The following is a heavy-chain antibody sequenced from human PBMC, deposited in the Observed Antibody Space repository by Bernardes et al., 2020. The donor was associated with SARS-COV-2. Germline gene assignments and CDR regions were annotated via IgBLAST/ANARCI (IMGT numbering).Heavy chain of an antibody. D-gene: IGHD2-8*01. Sequence: SETLSLTCTVSGGSISSGSYYWSWIRQPAGKGLEWIGRIYTSGSTNYNPSLKSRVTISVDTSKNQFSLKLSSVTAADTAVYYCARGCTNGVCHFDYWGQGTLVTVSS. V-gene: IGHV4-61*02. CDR3: ARGCTNGVCHFDY. CDR2: IYTSGST. J-gene: IGHJ4*02. CDR1: GGSISSGSYY.